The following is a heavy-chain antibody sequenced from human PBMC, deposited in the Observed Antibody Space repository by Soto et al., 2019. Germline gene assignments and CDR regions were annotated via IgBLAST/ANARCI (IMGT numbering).Heavy chain of an antibody. CDR3: ARWPGIAVARMSSDAFDI. D-gene: IGHD6-19*01. CDR1: GGSISSSSYY. Sequence: SQTLSLTCTVSGGSISSSSYYWGWIRQPPGKGLEWIGSIYYSGSTYYNPSLKSRVTISVDTSKNQFSLKLSSVTAADTAVYYCARWPGIAVARMSSDAFDIRGQGTMVTVSS. CDR2: IYYSGST. J-gene: IGHJ3*02. V-gene: IGHV4-39*01.